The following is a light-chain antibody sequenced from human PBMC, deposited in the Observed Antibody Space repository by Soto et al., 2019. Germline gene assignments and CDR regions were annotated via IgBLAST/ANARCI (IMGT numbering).Light chain of an antibody. V-gene: IGKV1-39*01. CDR3: QQSYSSPRT. Sequence: DIQMTQSPSSPSASIGDRVTITCRASQSISSYLNWYQQKPEKAPKLLIYAASSLKSGVPSRFSGSGSGTDFTLTISSLQPEDFATYYCQQSYSSPRTFGQGTKVDIK. CDR1: QSISSY. J-gene: IGKJ1*01. CDR2: AAS.